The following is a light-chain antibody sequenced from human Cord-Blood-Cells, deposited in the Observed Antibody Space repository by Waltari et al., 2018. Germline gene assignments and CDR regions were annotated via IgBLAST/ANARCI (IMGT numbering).Light chain of an antibody. V-gene: IGLV2-14*02. CDR3: SSYTSSSTV. Sequence: QSALTQPASVSGSPGQSITIPCTGTSSDVGSYNLVSWYPQHPGKAPKLMIYEGSKRPSGVSNRFSVSKSGNTASLTISGLQAEDEADYYCSSYTSSSTVFGGGTKLTVL. J-gene: IGLJ3*02. CDR2: EGS. CDR1: SSDVGSYNL.